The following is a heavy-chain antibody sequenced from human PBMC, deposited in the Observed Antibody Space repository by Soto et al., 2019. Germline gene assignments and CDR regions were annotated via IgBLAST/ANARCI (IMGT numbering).Heavy chain of an antibody. Sequence: SGPTLVNPTQTLTLTCTVSGFSLSTSGVGVGWIRQPPGKALEWLALIYWDDYKHYSPSLKSRLIITRGASKNQVVLTVTNLDPVDTGTYYCAFTRGYCTTNSCHNSSDSCGQGTLVTVFS. D-gene: IGHD2-2*01. CDR1: GFSLSTSGVG. CDR2: IYWDDYK. CDR3: AFTRGYCTTNSCHNSSDS. J-gene: IGHJ4*02. V-gene: IGHV2-5*02.